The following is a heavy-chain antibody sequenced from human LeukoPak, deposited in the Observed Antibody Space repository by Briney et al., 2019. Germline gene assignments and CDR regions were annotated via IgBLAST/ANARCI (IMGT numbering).Heavy chain of an antibody. CDR1: GYSFTSYW. V-gene: IGHV5-10-1*01. CDR3: ARHVAPGYNSGWYIDY. J-gene: IGHJ4*02. CDR2: IDPVDSYT. Sequence: GESLRISCKGSGYSFTSYWISWVRQMPGEGLEWMGRIDPVDSYTDYSPSFQGHVTISADKSISTAYLQWSSLKASDTAMYYCARHVAPGYNSGWYIDYWGQGTLVTVSS. D-gene: IGHD6-19*01.